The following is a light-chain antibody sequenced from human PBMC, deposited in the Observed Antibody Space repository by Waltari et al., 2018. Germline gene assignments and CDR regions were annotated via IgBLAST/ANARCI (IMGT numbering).Light chain of an antibody. CDR1: QDISDY. V-gene: IGKV1-33*01. CDR3: QQHEYLPIT. J-gene: IGKJ5*01. CDR2: DAS. Sequence: DVQMTQSPSSLSASVGDRVTITCQASQDISDYLNWYQQKPGEAPKLLFYDASHLESGVPSRFSGSGSGTDFTFIISSLQPEDVATYYCQQHEYLPITFGQGTRLDIQ.